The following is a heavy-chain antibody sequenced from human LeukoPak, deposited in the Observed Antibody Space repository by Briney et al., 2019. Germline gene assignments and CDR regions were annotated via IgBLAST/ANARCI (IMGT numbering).Heavy chain of an antibody. Sequence: GESLEISCKGSGYSFTSYWISWVRQMPGKGLEWMGRIDPSDSYTNYSPSFQGHVTISADKSISTAYLQWSSLKASDTAMYYCASQLLYYYGSGSYPPFDIWGQGTMVTVSS. CDR1: GYSFTSYW. CDR3: ASQLLYYYGSGSYPPFDI. J-gene: IGHJ3*02. V-gene: IGHV5-10-1*01. CDR2: IDPSDSYT. D-gene: IGHD3-10*01.